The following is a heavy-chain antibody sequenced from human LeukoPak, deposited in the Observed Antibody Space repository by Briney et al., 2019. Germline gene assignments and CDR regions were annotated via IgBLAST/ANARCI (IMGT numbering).Heavy chain of an antibody. CDR1: GYTFTSYG. Sequence: ASVKVSCKASGYTFTSYGISWVRQAPGQGLEWMGWISAYNGNTNYAQKLQGRVTMTTETSTSTDYMELRSLRSDDTAVYYCARLMTTVTTWFDPWGQGTLVTVSS. J-gene: IGHJ5*02. D-gene: IGHD4-17*01. CDR2: ISAYNGNT. V-gene: IGHV1-18*04. CDR3: ARLMTTVTTWFDP.